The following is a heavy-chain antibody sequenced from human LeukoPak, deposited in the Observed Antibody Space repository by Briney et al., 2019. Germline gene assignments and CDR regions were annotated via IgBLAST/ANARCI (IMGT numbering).Heavy chain of an antibody. CDR1: GLTFSNAW. D-gene: IGHD1-26*01. Sequence: GGSLRLSCAASGLTFSNAWMSWVRQAPGKGLEWVGRIKSKTDGGTTDYGAPVKGRFIISRDDSKNTLYLQMNGLKIEDTAVYYCITDPGEWEPIWGQGTMVTVSS. CDR2: IKSKTDGGTT. J-gene: IGHJ3*02. CDR3: ITDPGEWEPI. V-gene: IGHV3-15*01.